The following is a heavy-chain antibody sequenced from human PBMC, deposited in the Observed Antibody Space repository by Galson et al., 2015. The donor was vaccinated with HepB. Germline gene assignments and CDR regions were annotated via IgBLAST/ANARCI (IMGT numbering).Heavy chain of an antibody. V-gene: IGHV1-46*01. CDR1: GYIFTNYY. J-gene: IGHJ5*02. Sequence: SVKVSCKASGYIFTNYYMHWVRQAPGQGLEWMGIINPTSGSTNYAQKFQGRVTMTRDTSTSTVYMELSSLRSEDTAVYYCAKDEEGPEAGWFDPWGQGTLVTVSS. CDR3: AKDEEGPEAGWFDP. CDR2: INPTSGST. D-gene: IGHD2-2*01.